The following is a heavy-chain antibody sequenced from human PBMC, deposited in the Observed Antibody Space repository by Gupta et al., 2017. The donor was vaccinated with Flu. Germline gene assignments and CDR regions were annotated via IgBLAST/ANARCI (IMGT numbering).Heavy chain of an antibody. CDR2: NT. J-gene: IGHJ6*03. Sequence: NTNYNPSLKSRVTISIDKSKNQFSLRLSSVTAADTAVYYCARELQYRTSLYYFYYYMDVWGKGTTVTVS. CDR3: ARELQYRTSLYYFYYYMDV. V-gene: IGHV4/OR15-8*02. D-gene: IGHD5-24*01.